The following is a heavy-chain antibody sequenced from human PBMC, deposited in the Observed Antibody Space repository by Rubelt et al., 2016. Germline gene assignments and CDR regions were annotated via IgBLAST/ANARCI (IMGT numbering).Heavy chain of an antibody. D-gene: IGHD1-26*01. CDR1: GFTVSTNF. J-gene: IGHJ4*02. CDR3: ARDLVGATAWIDY. Sequence: EVQLVESGGGLIQPGGSLRLSCAASGFTVSTNFMNWVRQAPGKGLEWVSVLYSGGSTYYADSVKGRFTISRDNAKSTVDLQMNSLRDEDTAVYYCARDLVGATAWIDYWGQGTLVTVSS. V-gene: IGHV3-53*01. CDR2: LYSGGST.